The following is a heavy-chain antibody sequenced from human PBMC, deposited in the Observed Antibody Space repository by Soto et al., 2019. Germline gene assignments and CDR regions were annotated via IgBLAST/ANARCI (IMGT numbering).Heavy chain of an antibody. J-gene: IGHJ5*02. CDR1: GFTFSNYG. V-gene: IGHV3-30*18. CDR3: AKGDWFDP. Sequence: QVQLVGSGGGVVQPGRSLRLSCAASGFTFSNYGMHWVRQAPGKGLEWVAVISYDGSNKYYADSVKGRFSISRDNSKNTLYLQMNSLRAEDTAVYYCAKGDWFDPWGQGTLVTVSS. CDR2: ISYDGSNK.